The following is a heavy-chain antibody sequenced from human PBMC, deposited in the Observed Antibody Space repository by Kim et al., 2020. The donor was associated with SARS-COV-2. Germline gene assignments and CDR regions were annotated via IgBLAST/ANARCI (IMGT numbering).Heavy chain of an antibody. CDR1: GFTFSGSQ. D-gene: IGHD3-22*01. V-gene: IGHV3-73*01. J-gene: IGHJ3*02. Sequence: GGSLRLSCAASGFTFSGSQIHWVRQASGKGLAWVGRIRSKSDNYATAYAASVKGRFTISRDDSNNTAYLHMNSLKIEDTAMYYCSSYDRDGAFDIWGQGT. CDR2: IRSKSDNYAT. CDR3: SSYDRDGAFDI.